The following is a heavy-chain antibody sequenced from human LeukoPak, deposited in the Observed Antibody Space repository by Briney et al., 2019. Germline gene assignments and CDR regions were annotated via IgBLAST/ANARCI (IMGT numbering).Heavy chain of an antibody. CDR3: ARVGGLREDYYGSGSYLY. D-gene: IGHD3-10*01. CDR1: GYTFTSYG. CDR2: INPNSGGT. Sequence: ASVKVSCKASGYTFTSYGISWVRQAPGQGLEWMGWINPNSGGTNYAQKFQGRVTMTRDTSISTAYMELSRLRSDDTAVYYCARVGGLREDYYGSGSYLYWGQGTLVTVSS. V-gene: IGHV1-2*02. J-gene: IGHJ4*02.